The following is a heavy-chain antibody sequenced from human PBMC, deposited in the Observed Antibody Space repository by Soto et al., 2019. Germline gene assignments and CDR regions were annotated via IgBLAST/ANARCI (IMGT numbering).Heavy chain of an antibody. V-gene: IGHV3-21*01. CDR3: VRSSCGSTSSRNYYYYGMDV. CDR2: ISGGSTYI. D-gene: IGHD2-2*01. J-gene: IGHJ6*02. CDR1: GFTFSSYT. Sequence: EVQLVESGGGLVKPGGSLRLSCAASGFTFSSYTMSWVRQAPGKGLEWVSSISGGSTYIYYADSLKDRFTISRDNAANSLYLQMDSLRVADTAVYSCVRSSCGSTSSRNYYYYGMDVWGQGTTVTVSS.